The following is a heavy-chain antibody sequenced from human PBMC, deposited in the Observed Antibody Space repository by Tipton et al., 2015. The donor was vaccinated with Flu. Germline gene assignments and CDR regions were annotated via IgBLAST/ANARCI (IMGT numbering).Heavy chain of an antibody. CDR2: IYYSGST. V-gene: IGHV4-39*01. CDR1: GGSISSSSYH. J-gene: IGHJ5*02. Sequence: TLSLTCTVSGGSISSSSYHWGWIRQPPGKGLEWIGSIYYSGSTYYNPSLKSRVTISVDTSKNQFSLKLSSVTAADTAVYYCARLLKARPGRWFDPWGQGTLVTVSS. D-gene: IGHD6-6*01. CDR3: ARLLKARPGRWFDP.